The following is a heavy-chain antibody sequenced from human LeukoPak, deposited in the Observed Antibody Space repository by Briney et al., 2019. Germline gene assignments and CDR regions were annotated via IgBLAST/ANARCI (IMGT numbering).Heavy chain of an antibody. CDR2: IYSGGST. D-gene: IGHD2-15*01. Sequence: GGSLRLSCGASGFTVSSNYMSWVRQAPGKGLEWVSVIYSGGSTYYADSVKGRFTISRDNSKNTLYFQMNSLRAEDTAVYYCARGVKRTGGSCYGMDVWGKGTTVTVSS. J-gene: IGHJ6*04. CDR1: GFTVSSNY. CDR3: ARGVKRTGGSCYGMDV. V-gene: IGHV3-53*01.